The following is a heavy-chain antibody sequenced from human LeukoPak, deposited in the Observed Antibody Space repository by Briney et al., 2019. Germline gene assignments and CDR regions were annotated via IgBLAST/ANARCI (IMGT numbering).Heavy chain of an antibody. J-gene: IGHJ5*02. CDR1: GGTFSSYA. CDR2: IIPIFGTA. CDR3: ARDRSGYYYRWFDP. Sequence: SVKVSCKASGGTFSSYAISWVRQAPGQGLEWMGGIIPIFGTANYAQKFQGRVTITTDESTSTAYMELSSLRSEDTAVYYCARDRSGYYYRWFDPWGQGTLVTVSS. D-gene: IGHD3-22*01. V-gene: IGHV1-69*05.